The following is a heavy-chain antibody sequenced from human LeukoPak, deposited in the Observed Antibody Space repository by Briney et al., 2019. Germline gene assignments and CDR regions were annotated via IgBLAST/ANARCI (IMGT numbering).Heavy chain of an antibody. CDR3: ANSYDILTGYYGFDP. Sequence: GSLRLSCAASGFTFSSYGMHWVRQAPGEGLEWVAVISYDGSNKYYADSVKGRFTISRDNSKNTLYLQMNSLRAEDTAVYYCANSYDILTGYYGFDPWGQGTLVTVSS. CDR2: ISYDGSNK. V-gene: IGHV3-30*18. CDR1: GFTFSSYG. D-gene: IGHD3-9*01. J-gene: IGHJ5*02.